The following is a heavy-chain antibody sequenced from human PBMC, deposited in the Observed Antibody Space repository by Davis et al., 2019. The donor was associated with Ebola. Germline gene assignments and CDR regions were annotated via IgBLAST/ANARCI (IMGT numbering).Heavy chain of an antibody. J-gene: IGHJ4*02. CDR1: AGSTSSISYY. Sequence: LRPSWPLPAGSTSSISYYWGWIRQPRGRGREWLWHMYYTGSTNYNPSLKSRVTISADTSKNQFSLKLSSVNDADTAVYYCATVDRNGYNRIDYWGQGTLVTVSS. CDR3: ATVDRNGYNRIDY. CDR2: MYYTGST. V-gene: IGHV4-61*05. D-gene: IGHD5-24*01.